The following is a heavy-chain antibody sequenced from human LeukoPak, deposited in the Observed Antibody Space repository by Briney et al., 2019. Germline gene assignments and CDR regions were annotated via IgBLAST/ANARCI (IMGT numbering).Heavy chain of an antibody. Sequence: GGSLRLPCAASGFTFSSYAMHWVRQAPGKGLEWVAVISYDGSDKYYADSVKGRFTISRDNSKNTLYLQMNSLRAEDTAVYYCAKGRRGYSYASTSSYYYCDMDVWGQGTTVTVSS. D-gene: IGHD5-18*01. CDR1: GFTFSSYA. J-gene: IGHJ6*02. V-gene: IGHV3-30*04. CDR2: ISYDGSDK. CDR3: AKGRRGYSYASTSSYYYCDMDV.